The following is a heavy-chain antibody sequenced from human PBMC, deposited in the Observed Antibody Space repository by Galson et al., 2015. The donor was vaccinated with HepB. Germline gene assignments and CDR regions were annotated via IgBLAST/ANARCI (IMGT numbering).Heavy chain of an antibody. CDR1: GFTFSSYA. Sequence: SLRLSCAASGFTFSSYAMSWVRQAPGKGLEWVSAISGSGGSTYYADSVKGRFTISRDNSKNTLYLQMNSLRAEDTAVYYCAKGVGFTMVRGVIPPLFDYWGQGTLVTVSS. D-gene: IGHD3-10*01. V-gene: IGHV3-23*01. CDR2: ISGSGGST. CDR3: AKGVGFTMVRGVIPPLFDY. J-gene: IGHJ4*02.